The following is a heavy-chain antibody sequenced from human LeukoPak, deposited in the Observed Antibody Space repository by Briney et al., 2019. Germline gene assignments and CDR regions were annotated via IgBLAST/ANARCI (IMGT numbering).Heavy chain of an antibody. V-gene: IGHV3-21*01. CDR2: IRSSSTYI. Sequence: GGSLRLSCAASGFTFSTYSMNWVRQAPGKGLEWLSSIRSSSTYIYYADSVKGRFTISRDNAKNSLYLQMNSLRAEDTAVYYCASELGTHYYFFDYWGQGTPVTVSS. J-gene: IGHJ4*02. CDR3: ASELGTHYYFFDY. D-gene: IGHD2/OR15-2a*01. CDR1: GFTFSTYS.